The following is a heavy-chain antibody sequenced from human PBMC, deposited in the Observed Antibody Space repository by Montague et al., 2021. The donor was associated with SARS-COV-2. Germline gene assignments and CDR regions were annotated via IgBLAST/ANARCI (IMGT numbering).Heavy chain of an antibody. CDR2: ISYTGST. V-gene: IGHV4-39*01. D-gene: IGHD6-13*01. J-gene: IGHJ6*02. Sequence: SETLSLTCTVSGGSISRSTSSWAWIRQPPGKGLEWIGSISYTGSTYYNPSLKSRVTISVDTSRNQFSLRLSSVTAADTSAYYCARLPLVSSWSRAAGCYYYGMDVWGQGTTVTVSS. CDR3: ARLPLVSSWSRAAGCYYYGMDV. CDR1: GGSISRSTSS.